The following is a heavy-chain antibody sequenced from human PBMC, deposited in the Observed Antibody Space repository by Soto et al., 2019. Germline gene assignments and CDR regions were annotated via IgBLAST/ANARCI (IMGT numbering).Heavy chain of an antibody. CDR3: LGGYCSGGSCPIFDY. Sequence: PSETLSLTCTVSGASISGYYWSWIRKSAGKGLEWIGRIYATGTTDYNPSLKSRVMMSVDTSKKQFSLRLRSVTAADTAVYYCLGGYCSGGSCPIFDYWGQGTLVTVSS. CDR1: GASISGYY. CDR2: IYATGTT. D-gene: IGHD2-15*01. J-gene: IGHJ4*02. V-gene: IGHV4-4*07.